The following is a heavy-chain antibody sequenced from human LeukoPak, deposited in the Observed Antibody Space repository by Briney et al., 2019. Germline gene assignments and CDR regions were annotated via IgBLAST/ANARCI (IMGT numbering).Heavy chain of an antibody. J-gene: IGHJ4*02. CDR1: GFTFSDYE. D-gene: IGHD2-15*01. CDR3: AREELGYCDY. CDR2: ISIGGSTI. V-gene: IGHV3-48*03. Sequence: PGGSLRLSCAACGFTFSDYEMNWVRQAPGKGLEWVSYISIGGSTIYYADSVKGRFTISRDNAKNSLYLQMNSLRAEDTAVYYCAREELGYCDYWGQGTLVTVSS.